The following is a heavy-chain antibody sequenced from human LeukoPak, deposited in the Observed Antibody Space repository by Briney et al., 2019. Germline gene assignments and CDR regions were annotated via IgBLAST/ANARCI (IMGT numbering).Heavy chain of an antibody. J-gene: IGHJ4*02. CDR1: GYTFTGYY. V-gene: IGHV1-2*02. D-gene: IGHD3-10*01. CDR3: AREDPVLLWFGELPAIDY. Sequence: ASVKVSCKASGYTFTGYYMHWVRQAPGQGLEWMGWINPNSGGTNYAQKFQGRVTMTRDTSISTAYMELSRLRSDDTAVYYCAREDPVLLWFGELPAIDYWGQGTLVTVSS. CDR2: INPNSGGT.